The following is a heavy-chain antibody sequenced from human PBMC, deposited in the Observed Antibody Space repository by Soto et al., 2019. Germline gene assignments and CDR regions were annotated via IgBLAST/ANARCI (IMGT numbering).Heavy chain of an antibody. CDR3: LAGDYYYGMDV. J-gene: IGHJ6*02. V-gene: IGHV3-30-3*01. Sequence: QVQLVESGGGVVQPGRSLRLSCAASGFTLSTYVMHWVRQAPGKGLEWVAGISYDGSNKYHADSVKGRFTISRDNSNNTLDLQMNSLRAEDTAVYYCLAGDYYYGMDVWGQGTTVTVSS. CDR1: GFTLSTYV. CDR2: ISYDGSNK.